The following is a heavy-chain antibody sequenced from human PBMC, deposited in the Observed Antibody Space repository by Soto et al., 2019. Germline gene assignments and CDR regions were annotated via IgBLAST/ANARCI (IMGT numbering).Heavy chain of an antibody. CDR1: GFSFSTSG. V-gene: IGHV3-23*01. Sequence: DVQLLESGGGLVQPGGSLRLSCAASGFSFSTSGMSWVRQAPGKGLEWVSGMSGGGHETYYADSVKGRFTISGDNAKNTLYLQMSSLRVEDTAVYFCTKDNGWESHYWGQGARVTVSS. D-gene: IGHD1-26*01. J-gene: IGHJ4*02. CDR3: TKDNGWESHY. CDR2: MSGGGHET.